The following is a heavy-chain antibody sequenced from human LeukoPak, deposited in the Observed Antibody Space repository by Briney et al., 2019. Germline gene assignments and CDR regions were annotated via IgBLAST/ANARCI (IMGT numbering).Heavy chain of an antibody. Sequence: SSETLSLTCTVSGGSISSTRWYWGWIRQPPGKGLEWIASIYYSRTTYYISSLQSRVTISVDTSKNQFSLKLSSVTAADTAVYYCASEVQLYGYWGQGTLVTVSS. J-gene: IGHJ4*02. CDR3: ASEVQLYGY. CDR2: IYYSRTT. V-gene: IGHV4-39*01. D-gene: IGHD5-24*01. CDR1: GGSISSTRWY.